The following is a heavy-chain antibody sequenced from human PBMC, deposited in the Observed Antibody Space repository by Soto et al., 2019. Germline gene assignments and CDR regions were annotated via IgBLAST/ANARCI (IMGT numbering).Heavy chain of an antibody. J-gene: IGHJ5*02. CDR2: IYSGGST. V-gene: IGHV3-66*01. CDR3: ARDRWFGDSAELHNWFDP. D-gene: IGHD3-10*01. CDR1: GFTVSSNY. Sequence: EVQLVESGGGLVQPGGSLRLSCAASGFTVSSNYMSWVRQAPGKGLEWVSVIYSGGSTYYADSVKGRFTISRDNSKNTLYLQMNSLRAEDTAVYYCARDRWFGDSAELHNWFDPWGQGTLVTVSS.